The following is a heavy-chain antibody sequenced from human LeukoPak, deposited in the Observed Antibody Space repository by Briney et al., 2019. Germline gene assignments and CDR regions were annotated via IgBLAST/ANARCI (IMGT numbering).Heavy chain of an antibody. D-gene: IGHD3-22*01. CDR1: GGSLSSYY. CDR3: ATMSGYNSSGYYRRYYFDY. Sequence: SETLSLTCTVSGGSLSSYYWSWIRQPPGKGLEWIGYIYYSGSTNYNPSLKSRVTISVDTSKNQFSLKLSSVTAADTAVYYCATMSGYNSSGYYRRYYFDYWGQGTLVTVSS. V-gene: IGHV4-59*08. CDR2: IYYSGST. J-gene: IGHJ4*02.